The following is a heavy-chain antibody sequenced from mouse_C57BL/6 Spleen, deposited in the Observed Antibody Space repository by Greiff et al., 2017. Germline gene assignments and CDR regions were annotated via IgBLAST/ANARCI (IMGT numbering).Heavy chain of an antibody. CDR3: ARGATTVVATRKFAY. CDR1: GYSFTSYY. CDR2: IYPGSGNT. Sequence: QVQLQQSGPELVKPGASVKISCKASGYSFTSYYIHWVKQRPGQGLEWIGWIYPGSGNTKYNEKFKGKATLTADTSSSTAYMQLSSLTSEDSAVYYCARGATTVVATRKFAYWGQGTLVTVSA. J-gene: IGHJ3*01. D-gene: IGHD1-1*01. V-gene: IGHV1-66*01.